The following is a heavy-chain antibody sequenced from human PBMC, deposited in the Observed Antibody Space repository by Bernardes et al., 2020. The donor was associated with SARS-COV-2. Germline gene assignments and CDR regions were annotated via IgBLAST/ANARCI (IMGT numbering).Heavy chain of an antibody. CDR1: GYSFSNYW. V-gene: IGHV5-51*01. CDR2: IYPGDSDS. CDR3: ARHYGRYLDV. Sequence: GESLKISCKGSGYSFSNYWIGWVRQMPGKGLEWMGVIYPGDSDSRYNPSFQGQVTISVDKSISTTYLQWGSLKASDSGMYYCARHYGRYLDVWGKGTTVTVSS. J-gene: IGHJ6*04. D-gene: IGHD3-10*01.